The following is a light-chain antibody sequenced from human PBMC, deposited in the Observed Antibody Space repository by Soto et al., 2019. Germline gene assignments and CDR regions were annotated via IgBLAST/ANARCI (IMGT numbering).Light chain of an antibody. Sequence: QSVLTQPPSASWSPEQSVTIASTGITSDVGGYDYVSCYHKHPGKAPKLMIYEVTIRPSGVSDRFSGSKSGNTASLTVSGLQAEDEADYYCSSYTGGNPSYVFGPGTKVTVL. CDR1: TSDVGGYDY. CDR2: EVT. J-gene: IGLJ1*01. V-gene: IGLV2-8*01. CDR3: SSYTGGNPSYV.